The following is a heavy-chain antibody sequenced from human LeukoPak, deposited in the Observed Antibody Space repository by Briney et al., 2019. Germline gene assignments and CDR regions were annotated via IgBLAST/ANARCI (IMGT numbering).Heavy chain of an antibody. CDR1: GYTFTGYY. J-gene: IGHJ6*04. CDR2: INPNSGGT. CDR3: ARGYYYDSSGYSLGMDV. D-gene: IGHD3-22*01. V-gene: IGHV1-2*02. Sequence: ASVKVSCKASGYTFTGYYMHWVRQAPGQGLEWMGWINPNSGGTNYAQKFQGRVTMTRDTSISTAYIELSRLRSDDTAVYYCARGYYYDSSGYSLGMDVWGKGTTVTVSS.